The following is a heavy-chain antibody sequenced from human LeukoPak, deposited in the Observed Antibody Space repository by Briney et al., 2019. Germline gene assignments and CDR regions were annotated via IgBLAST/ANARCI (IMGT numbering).Heavy chain of an antibody. J-gene: IGHJ4*02. CDR1: GGSISSGGYY. V-gene: IGHV4-31*03. CDR2: IYYSGST. D-gene: IGHD5-18*01. CDR3: ARDSGYSYGPIDY. Sequence: SETLSLTCTVSGGSISSGGYYWSWLRQHPGKGLEWIGYIYYSGSTYYNPSLKSRVTISVDTSKNQFSLKLNSVTAADTAVYYCARDSGYSYGPIDYWGQGTLVTVSS.